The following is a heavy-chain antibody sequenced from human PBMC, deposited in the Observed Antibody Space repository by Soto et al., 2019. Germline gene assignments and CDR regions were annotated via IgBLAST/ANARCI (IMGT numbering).Heavy chain of an antibody. CDR3: ARGGDVNYYHVMDV. Sequence: ASVKVSCKASGYTFTSYGISWVRQAPGQGLEWMGWISAYNGKTNYAQNVQGRVTMTTHTSTRTAYMDLRSLRSDDTAVYYCARGGDVNYYHVMDVWGQGTTVTASS. V-gene: IGHV1-18*01. CDR1: GYTFTSYG. J-gene: IGHJ6*02. CDR2: ISAYNGKT.